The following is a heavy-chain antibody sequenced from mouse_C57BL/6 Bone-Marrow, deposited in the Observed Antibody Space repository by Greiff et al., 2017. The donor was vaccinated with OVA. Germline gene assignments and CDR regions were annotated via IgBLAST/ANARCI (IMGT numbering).Heavy chain of an antibody. J-gene: IGHJ3*01. D-gene: IGHD2-5*01. CDR1: GFTFSSYA. CDR2: ISDGGSYT. CDR3: ARDHSNLAWFAY. V-gene: IGHV5-4*01. Sequence: DVQLVESGGGLVKPGGSLKLSCAASGFTFSSYAMSWVRQTPEKRLEWVATISDGGSYTYYPDNVKGRFTISRDNAKNNLYLQMSHLKSEDTAMYYCARDHSNLAWFAYWGQGTLVTVSA.